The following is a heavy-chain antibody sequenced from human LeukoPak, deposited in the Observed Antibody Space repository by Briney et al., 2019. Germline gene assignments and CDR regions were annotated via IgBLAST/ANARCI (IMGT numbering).Heavy chain of an antibody. CDR2: INSDGSST. V-gene: IGHV3-74*01. CDR1: GFTFSRYY. Sequence: PGGSLRLSCAASGFTFSRYYMHWVRQAPGKGLVWVSRINSDGSSTTYADSVKGRFTISRDNAKNTLYLQLNSLKVEDTAVYYCTRGFVGDEYSSSGYWGQGTLVTVSS. D-gene: IGHD6-13*01. J-gene: IGHJ4*02. CDR3: TRGFVGDEYSSSGY.